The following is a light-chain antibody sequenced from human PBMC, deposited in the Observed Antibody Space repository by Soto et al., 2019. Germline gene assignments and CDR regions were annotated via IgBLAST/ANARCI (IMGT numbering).Light chain of an antibody. CDR2: GAS. Sequence: EVVLTQSPGTLSLSPGERATLSCRASQTFSSNYLAWYQQKPGQAPRLLIYGASSRASGIPDRFSGSGSGTDFTFTISRLEPEDFAVYYCHQYGRSPPTFGGGTKVEIK. CDR1: QTFSSNY. CDR3: HQYGRSPPT. V-gene: IGKV3-20*01. J-gene: IGKJ4*01.